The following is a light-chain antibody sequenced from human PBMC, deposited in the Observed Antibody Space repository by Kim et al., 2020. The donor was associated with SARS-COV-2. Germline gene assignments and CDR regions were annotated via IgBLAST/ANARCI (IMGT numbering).Light chain of an antibody. CDR2: GAS. CDR3: QQYETSPHH. J-gene: IGKJ2*01. CDR1: QSIRNKY. Sequence: EIVLTQSPDTLSLSPGERATLSCRASQSIRNKYLAWYQQKPGQAPRLLIYGASSRATGIPDRFSGSGSGADFTLSISRLEPEDFAIYYCQQYETSPHHFGQGTKLEI. V-gene: IGKV3-20*01.